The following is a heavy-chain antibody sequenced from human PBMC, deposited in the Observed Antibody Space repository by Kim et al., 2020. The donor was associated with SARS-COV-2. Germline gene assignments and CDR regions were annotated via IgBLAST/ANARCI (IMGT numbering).Heavy chain of an antibody. J-gene: IGHJ2*01. Sequence: GGSLRLSCAASGFTFSNAWMSWVRQAPGKGLEWVGRIKSKTDGGTTDYAAPVKGRFTISRDDSKNTLYLQMNSLKTEDTAVYYCTTGICSSTSCYDIWYFDLWGRGTLVTVSS. V-gene: IGHV3-15*01. D-gene: IGHD2-2*01. CDR2: IKSKTDGGTT. CDR3: TTGICSSTSCYDIWYFDL. CDR1: GFTFSNAW.